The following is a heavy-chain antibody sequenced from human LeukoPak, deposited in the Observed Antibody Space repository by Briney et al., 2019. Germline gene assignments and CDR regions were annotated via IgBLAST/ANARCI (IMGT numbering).Heavy chain of an antibody. J-gene: IGHJ4*02. CDR2: IKQDGSEK. D-gene: IGHD5-18*01. CDR1: GFSFSGSW. CDR3: ALGYKSGYLFDY. V-gene: IGHV3-7*05. Sequence: GGSLRLSCAASGFSFSGSWMSWVRHGQGIGLEWVANIKQDGSEKHYVDSVKGRFTVSRDNAKNSLYLQMNSLRAEDTAVYYCALGYKSGYLFDYWGQGTLVTVSA.